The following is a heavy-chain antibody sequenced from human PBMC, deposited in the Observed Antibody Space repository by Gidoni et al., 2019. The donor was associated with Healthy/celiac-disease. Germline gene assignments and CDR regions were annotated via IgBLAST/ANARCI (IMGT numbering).Heavy chain of an antibody. D-gene: IGHD1-7*01. CDR2: ISSSSSYI. J-gene: IGHJ4*02. CDR1: GFTFRTYS. Sequence: EVQLVESGGGLVTPGGSLRLSCAASGFTFRTYSMNWVRQAPGKGLEWVSSISSSSSYIYYADSVKGRFTISRDNAKNSLYLQMNSLRAEDTAVYYCARDEVITGTTGDLDYWGQGTLVTVSS. CDR3: ARDEVITGTTGDLDY. V-gene: IGHV3-21*01.